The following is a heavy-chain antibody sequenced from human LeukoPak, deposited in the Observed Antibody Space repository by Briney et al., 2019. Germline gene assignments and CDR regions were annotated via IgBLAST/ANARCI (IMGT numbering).Heavy chain of an antibody. V-gene: IGHV3-53*01. CDR2: IYSGGST. Sequence: PGGSLRLSCAASGFTFSSYAMSWVRQAPGKGLEWVSVIYSGGSTYYADSVKGRFTISRDNSKNTLYLQMNSLRAEDTAVYYCASYFPAIAGRRDYYYYYGMDVWGQGTTVTVSS. D-gene: IGHD5-18*01. CDR3: ASYFPAIAGRRDYYYYYGMDV. J-gene: IGHJ6*02. CDR1: GFTFSSYA.